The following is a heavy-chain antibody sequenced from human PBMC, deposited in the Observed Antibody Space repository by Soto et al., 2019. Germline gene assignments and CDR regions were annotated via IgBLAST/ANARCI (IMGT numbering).Heavy chain of an antibody. CDR2: IYYSGST. J-gene: IGHJ4*02. CDR3: ARESEDPTSNFDY. V-gene: IGHV4-59*01. Sequence: PSETLSLTCTVSGGSISTYWWSWIRQPPRKGLEWIGYIYYSGSTNYNPSLKSRVTISADTSKNQFSLKLTSVTAADTAVYYCARESEDPTSNFDYWGQGTLVTVSS. CDR1: GGSISTYW.